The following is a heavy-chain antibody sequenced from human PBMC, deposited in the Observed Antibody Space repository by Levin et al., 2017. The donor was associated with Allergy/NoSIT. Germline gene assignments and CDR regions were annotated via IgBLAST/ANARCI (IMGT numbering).Heavy chain of an antibody. CDR1: GFPFTTYG. CDR3: ARDIALGVAAASRRPLNH. Sequence: PGGSLRLSCAASGFPFTTYGMHWVRQAPGRGLEWVAVISHDGSREYYADSVKGRFTISRDNSETTLFLQMNSLRAEDTALSYCARDIALGVAAASRRPLNHWGQGTLVTVSS. V-gene: IGHV3-30*03. D-gene: IGHD6-25*01. J-gene: IGHJ4*02. CDR2: ISHDGSRE.